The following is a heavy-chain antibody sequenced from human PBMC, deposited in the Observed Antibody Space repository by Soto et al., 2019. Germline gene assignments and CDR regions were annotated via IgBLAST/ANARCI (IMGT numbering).Heavy chain of an antibody. CDR2: IDWDDDK. D-gene: IGHD5-18*01. CDR3: ARTYTAMVTYPFDY. J-gene: IGHJ4*02. V-gene: IGHV2-70*01. CDR1: GFSLSTSGMC. Sequence: SGPTLVNPTQTLTLTCTFSGFSLSTSGMCVSWIRQPPGKALEWLALIDWDDDKYYSTSLKTRLTISKYTSKNQVVLTITNMDPVDTATYYCARTYTAMVTYPFDYWGQGTLVTVSS.